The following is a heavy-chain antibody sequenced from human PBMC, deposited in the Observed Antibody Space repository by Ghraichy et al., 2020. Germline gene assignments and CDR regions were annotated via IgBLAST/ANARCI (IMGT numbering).Heavy chain of an antibody. CDR3: ARDYGDKGTYRAFDI. J-gene: IGHJ3*02. D-gene: IGHD3-10*01. CDR1: GFTVSSNY. Sequence: GGSLRLSCAASGFTVSSNYMSWVRQAPGKGLEWVSVIYSSGSTYYADSVKGRFTISRDNSKNTLYLQMNSLRAEDTAVYYCARDYGDKGTYRAFDIWGQGTMVTVSS. CDR2: IYSSGST. V-gene: IGHV3-53*01.